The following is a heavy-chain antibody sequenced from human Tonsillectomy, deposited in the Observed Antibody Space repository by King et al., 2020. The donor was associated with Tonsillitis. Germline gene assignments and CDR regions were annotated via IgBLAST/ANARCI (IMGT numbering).Heavy chain of an antibody. CDR3: ARGGQQLARSLDI. V-gene: IGHV4-4*07. Sequence: VQLQESGPGLVKPSETLSLTCTVSGASISSYYWSWIRPSAGKGLEWIGRIYTSGSTNYNPSLKSRVTMSVDTSKNQFSLKLSSVTAADTAVYYCARGGQQLARSLDIWGQGTLVTVSS. J-gene: IGHJ3*02. CDR1: GASISSYY. D-gene: IGHD6-13*01. CDR2: IYTSGST.